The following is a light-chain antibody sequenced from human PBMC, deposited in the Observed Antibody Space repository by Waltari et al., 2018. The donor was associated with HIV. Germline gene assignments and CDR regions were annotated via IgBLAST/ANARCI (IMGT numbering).Light chain of an antibody. CDR1: QSISAK. CDR3: QQYDSGPRGIT. V-gene: IGKV3-15*01. J-gene: IGKJ2*01. Sequence: MTQSPPTLSVSPGQRVTLSCRASQSISAKVAWYQQRPGQAPRLLIYEAATRPTGIPARFSGSGSGTEFTLTITSLQSEDFATYFCQQYDSGPRGITFGQGTMLEIK. CDR2: EAA.